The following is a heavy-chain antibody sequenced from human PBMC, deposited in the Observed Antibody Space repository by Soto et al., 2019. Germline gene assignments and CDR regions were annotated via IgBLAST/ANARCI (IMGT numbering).Heavy chain of an antibody. J-gene: IGHJ4*02. CDR2: ISAHNGNT. D-gene: IGHD1-1*01. Sequence: QVHLVQSGAEVKKPGASVKVSCQGSGYAFTTYGITWVRQAPGQGLEWMGWISAHNGNTNYAQKLQGKVTVTRDTSTSTAYMELGSLSYADTAVYYCARGRYGDYWGQGAQVTVSS. CDR1: GYAFTTYG. CDR3: ARGRYGDY. V-gene: IGHV1-18*01.